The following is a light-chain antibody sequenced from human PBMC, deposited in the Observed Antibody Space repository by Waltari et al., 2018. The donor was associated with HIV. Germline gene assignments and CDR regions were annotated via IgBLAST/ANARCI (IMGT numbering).Light chain of an antibody. V-gene: IGLV2-14*01. J-gene: IGLJ2*01. Sequence: QSALTQPASVSGSPGQSITISCTGTSSDVGGYNYVSWYQQHTGKAPKLMIYDVSKRPSGVSNRFSGSKSGNTASLTISGLQAEDEADYYCSSYTSSSTNVVFGGGTKLTVL. CDR3: SSYTSSSTNVV. CDR2: DVS. CDR1: SSDVGGYNY.